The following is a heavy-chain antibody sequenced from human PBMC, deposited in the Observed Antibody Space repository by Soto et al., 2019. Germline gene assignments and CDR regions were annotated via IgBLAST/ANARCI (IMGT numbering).Heavy chain of an antibody. D-gene: IGHD4-17*01. Sequence: QVQLQESGPGLVKPSETLSLTCTVSGGSISTYDWSWIRQSPGKGLEWIGYIYYSGVTNYTPSLNTRVTLSVDTSKNQFSLELSSVTAADTAVYYCAREGGDYPSGFAHWGQGTLVTVSS. J-gene: IGHJ4*02. CDR3: AREGGDYPSGFAH. V-gene: IGHV4-59*01. CDR2: IYYSGVT. CDR1: GGSISTYD.